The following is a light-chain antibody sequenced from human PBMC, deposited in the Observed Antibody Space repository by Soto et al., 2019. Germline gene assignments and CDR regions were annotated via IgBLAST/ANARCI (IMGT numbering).Light chain of an antibody. Sequence: QSVLTQPASVSGSPGQSITISCTGSSSDVGGYNYVSWYQQYPGKAPKLMIYEVGNRPSGVSNRFSGSKSGNTASLTISGLQAEDEADYYCSSYTSRSTLDYVFGSGTKVTVL. CDR3: SSYTSRSTLDYV. V-gene: IGLV2-14*01. CDR2: EVG. J-gene: IGLJ1*01. CDR1: SSDVGGYNY.